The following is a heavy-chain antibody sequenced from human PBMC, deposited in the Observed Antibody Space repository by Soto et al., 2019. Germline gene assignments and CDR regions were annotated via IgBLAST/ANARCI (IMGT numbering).Heavy chain of an antibody. Sequence: ASVKVSCKASGYTFTGYYMHWVRQAPGQGLEWMGWINPNSGGTNYAQKFQGRVTMTRDTSISTAYMELSRLRSDDTAVYYCARGVDSSDWYISYYFDYWGQGTLVTVSS. J-gene: IGHJ4*02. D-gene: IGHD6-19*01. CDR1: GYTFTGYY. CDR2: INPNSGGT. V-gene: IGHV1-2*02. CDR3: ARGVDSSDWYISYYFDY.